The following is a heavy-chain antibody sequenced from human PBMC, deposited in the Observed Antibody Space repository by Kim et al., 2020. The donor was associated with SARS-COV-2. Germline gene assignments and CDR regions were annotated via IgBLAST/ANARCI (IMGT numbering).Heavy chain of an antibody. Sequence: NYNPSLKSRVTISEDASKSEFSLKLDSATPADTAVYFCARGLGGSAWLDFWGQGALVTVSS. CDR3: ARGLGGSAWLDF. D-gene: IGHD6-19*01. J-gene: IGHJ4*02. V-gene: IGHV4-59*01.